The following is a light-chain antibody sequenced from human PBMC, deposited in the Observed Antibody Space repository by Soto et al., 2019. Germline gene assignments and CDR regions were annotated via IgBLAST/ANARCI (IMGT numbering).Light chain of an antibody. J-gene: IGKJ5*01. Sequence: DIQMTQSPSSLSVSVGDTVTITCRASQDIINHLAWYQQRPGKVPNLLIYGASTLHSGVPSRFRGSGSGTHFTLTISSLQPEDVATYYCQNYHLALGTFGQGTRLEIK. CDR3: QNYHLALGT. CDR2: GAS. CDR1: QDIINH. V-gene: IGKV1-27*01.